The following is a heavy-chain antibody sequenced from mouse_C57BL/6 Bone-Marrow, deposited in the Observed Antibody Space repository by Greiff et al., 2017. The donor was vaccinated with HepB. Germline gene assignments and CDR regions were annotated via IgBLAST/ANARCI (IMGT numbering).Heavy chain of an antibody. CDR2: IYPRSGNT. Sequence: VQLQQSGAELARPGASVKLSCKASGYTFTSYGISWVKQRTGQGLEWIGEIYPRSGNTYYNEKFKGKATLTADKSSSTAYMELRSLTSEDSAVYFCAGELGRRFAYWGQGTLVTVSA. D-gene: IGHD4-1*01. J-gene: IGHJ3*01. CDR3: AGELGRRFAY. CDR1: GYTFTSYG. V-gene: IGHV1-81*01.